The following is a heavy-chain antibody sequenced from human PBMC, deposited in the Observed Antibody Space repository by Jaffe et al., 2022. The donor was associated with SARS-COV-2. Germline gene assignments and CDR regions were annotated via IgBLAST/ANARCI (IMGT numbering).Heavy chain of an antibody. CDR1: GGSINSGGYY. V-gene: IGHV4-31*03. Sequence: QVQLQESGPGLVKPSQTLSLTCTVSGGSINSGGYYWNWIRQHPGKGLEWIAYIHYSGRTSYNASLRSRVTISLDTSKNQVSLQLSSVTAADTAIYYCAGETDSDDSGIGSFDYWGQGTRVTVAS. CDR3: AGETDSDDSGIGSFDY. CDR2: IHYSGRT. J-gene: IGHJ4*02. D-gene: IGHD3-10*01.